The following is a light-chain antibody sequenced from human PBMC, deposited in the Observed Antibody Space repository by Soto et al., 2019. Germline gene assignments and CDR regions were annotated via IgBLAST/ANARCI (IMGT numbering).Light chain of an antibody. CDR2: DVS. CDR1: SSDVGIYNY. V-gene: IGLV2-11*01. J-gene: IGLJ2*01. CDR3: CSYAGSYTLV. Sequence: QSALTQSRSVSGSPGQSVTISCTGTSSDVGIYNYVSWYQQHPGKAPKLMIYDVSERPSGVPDRFSGSKSGNTASLTISGLQAEDEADYYCCSYAGSYTLVFGGGTKVTVL.